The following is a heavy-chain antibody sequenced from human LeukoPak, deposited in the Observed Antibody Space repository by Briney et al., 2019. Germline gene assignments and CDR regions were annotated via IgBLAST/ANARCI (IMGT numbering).Heavy chain of an antibody. J-gene: IGHJ4*02. D-gene: IGHD3-22*01. V-gene: IGHV3-21*01. CDR2: ITPTSSYI. CDR1: GFTFSSFS. CDR3: VRLRRSSATAGYYYYYYY. Sequence: PGGSLRLSCGASGFTFSSFSMNWVRQAPGKGLEWVSSITPTSSYIYHADSVRGRFTISRDNAKNSLFLQMDSLSAEDTAVYYCVRLRRSSATAGYYYYYYYWGQGILVTVSS.